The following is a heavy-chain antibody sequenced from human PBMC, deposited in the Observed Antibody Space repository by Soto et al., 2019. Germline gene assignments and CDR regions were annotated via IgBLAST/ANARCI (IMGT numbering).Heavy chain of an antibody. CDR1: GFSLSTSGVG. CDR2: IYWDDDK. D-gene: IGHD6-19*01. Sequence: SGPTLVNPPQTLTLTCTLSGFSLSTSGVGVGWIRQPPGKALEWLALIYWDDDKRYSPFLKSRLTITKDTSKNQVVLTMSNMDPVDTARYYCAHIVVAGLGYYFDYWGQGTLVTVSS. J-gene: IGHJ4*02. CDR3: AHIVVAGLGYYFDY. V-gene: IGHV2-5*02.